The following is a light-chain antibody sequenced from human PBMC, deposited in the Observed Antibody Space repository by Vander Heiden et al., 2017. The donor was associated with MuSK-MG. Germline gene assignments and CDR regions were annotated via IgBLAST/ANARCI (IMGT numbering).Light chain of an antibody. J-gene: IGKJ1*01. CDR3: QQGRRVPQT. CDR2: AAS. Sequence: IRMTQSPSSLSASVGDRVTITCRASQSITTSVNWYQLTPGKVPKLLIYAASRLPSGVPSRSRGSASGKVSTLTIITLQPEDVATYYWQQGRRVPQTFGQGTKVEIE. V-gene: IGKV1-39*01. CDR1: QSITTS.